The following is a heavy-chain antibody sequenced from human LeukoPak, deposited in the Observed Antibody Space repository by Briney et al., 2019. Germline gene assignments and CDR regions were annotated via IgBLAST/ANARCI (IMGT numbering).Heavy chain of an antibody. CDR2: IYYSGST. Sequence: PSETLSLTCTVSGGSISSSSYYWGWIRQPPGKGLEWIRSIYYSGSTYYNPSLKSRVTISVDTSKNQFSLKLSSVTAADTAVYYCARDRGLVGATLFDYWGQGTLVTVSS. V-gene: IGHV4-39*07. CDR1: GGSISSSSYY. CDR3: ARDRGLVGATLFDY. D-gene: IGHD1-26*01. J-gene: IGHJ4*02.